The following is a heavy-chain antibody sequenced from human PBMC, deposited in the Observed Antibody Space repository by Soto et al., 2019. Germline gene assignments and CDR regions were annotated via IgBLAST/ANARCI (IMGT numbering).Heavy chain of an antibody. CDR2: IYDSGST. V-gene: IGHV4-59*01. D-gene: IGHD3-22*01. CDR3: ARDALDSSGDYRGRYYYYGMDV. J-gene: IGHJ6*02. CDR1: GGSLSSYY. Sequence: QVQLQESGPGLVKPSETLSLTCTVSGGSLSSYYWSWVRQPPGKGLEWIGDIYDSGSTNYNPSLKSRVTISVDSSKNQFSLKLSSVIAADTAVYYCARDALDSSGDYRGRYYYYGMDVWGQGTTVTVS.